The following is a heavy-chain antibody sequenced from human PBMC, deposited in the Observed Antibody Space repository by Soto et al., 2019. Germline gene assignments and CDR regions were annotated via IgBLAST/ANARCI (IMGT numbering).Heavy chain of an antibody. CDR2: INGDGSSR. J-gene: IGHJ6*02. Sequence: PGGSLRLSCAASGFSISSHWMHWVRRAPGKGLVWVSRINGDGSSRSYADSVKGRFTISRDNAKNTLYLQMNSLRAEDTAVYYCAREVAPVALPPSSLMDVWGQGTTVTVSS. CDR1: GFSISSHW. V-gene: IGHV3-74*01. D-gene: IGHD6-6*01. CDR3: AREVAPVALPPSSLMDV.